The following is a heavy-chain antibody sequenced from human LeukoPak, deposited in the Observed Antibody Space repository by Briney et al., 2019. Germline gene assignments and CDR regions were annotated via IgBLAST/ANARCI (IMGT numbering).Heavy chain of an antibody. J-gene: IGHJ4*02. Sequence: SETLPLTCTVSGGSISSSSYYWGWIRQPPGKGLEWIGSIYYSGNTYYNPSLKSRVTISTDTSKNQFSLKLSSVTAADTALYYCARYHNGYDDYWGQGTLVTVSS. CDR3: ARYHNGYDDY. CDR2: IYYSGNT. D-gene: IGHD5-12*01. CDR1: GGSISSSSYY. V-gene: IGHV4-39*07.